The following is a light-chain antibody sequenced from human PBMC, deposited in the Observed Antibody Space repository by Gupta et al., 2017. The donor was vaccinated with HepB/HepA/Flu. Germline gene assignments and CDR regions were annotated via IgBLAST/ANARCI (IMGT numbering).Light chain of an antibody. CDR1: QTVRNY. J-gene: IGKJ4*01. V-gene: IGKV3-11*01. Sequence: EIVLPQSPATLSLSPGERATLSCRASQTVRNYLAWYQQKPGQAPRLLIYDASKRATDVPARFSGSGSGIDFTLTISSLEPEDVAVYYCQQRSTWPSLTFGGGTKVEIK. CDR3: QQRSTWPSLT. CDR2: DAS.